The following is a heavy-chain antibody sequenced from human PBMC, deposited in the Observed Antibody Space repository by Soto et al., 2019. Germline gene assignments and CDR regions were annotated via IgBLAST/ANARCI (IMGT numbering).Heavy chain of an antibody. CDR3: TRHPPPRLVGATNRYGMDV. CDR2: IRSKANSYAT. J-gene: IGHJ6*02. D-gene: IGHD1-26*01. Sequence: LRLSCAASGFTFSGSAMHWVRHASGKGLEWVGRIRSKANSYATAYAASVKGRFTISRDDSKNTAYLQMNSLKTEDTAVYYCTRHPPPRLVGATNRYGMDVWGQGTTVTVSS. V-gene: IGHV3-73*01. CDR1: GFTFSGSA.